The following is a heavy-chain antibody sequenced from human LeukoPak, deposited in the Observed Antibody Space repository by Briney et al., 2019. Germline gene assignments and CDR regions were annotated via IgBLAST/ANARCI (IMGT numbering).Heavy chain of an antibody. CDR3: ARDGGRIVGATSY. V-gene: IGHV1-69*13. CDR2: IIPIFGTA. CDR1: GGTFSSYA. D-gene: IGHD1-26*01. J-gene: IGHJ4*02. Sequence: GASVKVSCKASGGTFSSYAISWVRQAPGQGLEWMGGIIPIFGTANYAQKFQGRVTITADESTSTAYMELSSLRSEDTAVYYCARDGGRIVGATSYWGQGTLVTVSS.